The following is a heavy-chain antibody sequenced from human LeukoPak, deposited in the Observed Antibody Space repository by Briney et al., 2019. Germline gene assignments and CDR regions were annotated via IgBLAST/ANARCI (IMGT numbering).Heavy chain of an antibody. CDR1: GGSISSGGYY. Sequence: SETLSLTCTVSGGSISSGGYYWSWIRQHPGKGLEWIGYIYYSGSTYYNPSLKSRVTISVDTSKNQFSLKLSSVTAADTAVYYCARGEGATYDYWGQGTLVTVSS. CDR2: IYYSGST. D-gene: IGHD1-26*01. V-gene: IGHV4-31*03. J-gene: IGHJ4*02. CDR3: ARGEGATYDY.